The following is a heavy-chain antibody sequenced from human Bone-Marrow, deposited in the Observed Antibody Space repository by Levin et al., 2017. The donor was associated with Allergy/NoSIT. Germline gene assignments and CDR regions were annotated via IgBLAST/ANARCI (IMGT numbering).Heavy chain of an antibody. CDR2: IFAGSGDT. V-gene: IGHV1-58*01. Sequence: GASVKVSCKASGLTFSYSVVQWVRRARGQRLEWLGWIFAGSGDTNYAQSFQERVTISRDMSTSTVYMELTSLTSEDTAVYYCAAAYSSGWYCDYWGQGTLVTVSS. D-gene: IGHD6-19*01. CDR3: AAAYSSGWYCDY. J-gene: IGHJ4*02. CDR1: GLTFSYSV.